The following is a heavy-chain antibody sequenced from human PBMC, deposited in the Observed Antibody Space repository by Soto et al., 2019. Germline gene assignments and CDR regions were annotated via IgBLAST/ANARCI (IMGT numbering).Heavy chain of an antibody. CDR1: GYTFTSYG. Sequence: QVKLVQSGAEVKKPGASVKVSCKASGYTFTSYGISWVRQAPGQGLEWMGWISAYNGNTMYAQKLPGRGTMTTDTSTRTAYMQLRSLRSDDTAVYYWARETNYFDYWGQGTLVTVSS. CDR2: ISAYNGNT. J-gene: IGHJ4*02. CDR3: ARETNYFDY. D-gene: IGHD4-17*01. V-gene: IGHV1-18*01.